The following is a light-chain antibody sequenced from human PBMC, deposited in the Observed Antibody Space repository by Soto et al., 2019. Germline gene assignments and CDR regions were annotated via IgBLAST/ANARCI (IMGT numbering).Light chain of an antibody. CDR3: QKYNSAHNT. CDR2: AAS. V-gene: IGKV1-27*01. J-gene: IGKJ2*01. Sequence: DVQMTQSPSSLSASVGDRVTITCRASRDISSSLAWYQQKPGKVPKLLIYAASTLHAGVQSRFSGSGSGTFFTLTINSLQPEDVATYYCQKYNSAHNTFGRGTRLEIK. CDR1: RDISSS.